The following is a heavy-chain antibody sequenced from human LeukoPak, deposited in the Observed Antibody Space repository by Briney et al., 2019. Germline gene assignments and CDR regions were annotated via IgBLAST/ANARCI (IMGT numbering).Heavy chain of an antibody. CDR2: IFYSGST. J-gene: IGHJ5*02. Sequence: PSETLSLTCIFSSGSISSGSISNFYWNWIRQPPGKGLEWIGYIFYSGSTNYNPSLKSRVTISVDTSKNQFSLKPSSVTAADTAVYYCARAGFTMVRGVIGWFDPWGQGTLVTVSS. D-gene: IGHD3-10*01. V-gene: IGHV4-61*01. CDR3: ARAGFTMVRGVIGWFDP. CDR1: SGSISSGSISNFY.